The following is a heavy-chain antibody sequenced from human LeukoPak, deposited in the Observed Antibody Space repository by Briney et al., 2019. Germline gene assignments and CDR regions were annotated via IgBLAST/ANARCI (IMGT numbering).Heavy chain of an antibody. CDR3: ARDMAPRATTYHYYYGMDV. CDR2: IYYSGST. Sequence: SETLSLTCTVSGGSISSSSYYWGWIRQPPGKGLEWIGYIYYSGSTNYNPSLKSRVTISVDTSKNQFSLKLSSVTAADTAVYYCARDMAPRATTYHYYYGMDVWGQGTTVTVSS. CDR1: GGSISSSSYY. J-gene: IGHJ6*02. D-gene: IGHD5-12*01. V-gene: IGHV4-61*01.